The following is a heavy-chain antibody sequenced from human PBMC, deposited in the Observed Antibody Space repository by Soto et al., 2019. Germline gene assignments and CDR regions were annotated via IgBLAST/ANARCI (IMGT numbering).Heavy chain of an antibody. CDR3: ARVGYSEQLAPLDY. J-gene: IGHJ4*02. D-gene: IGHD6-6*01. V-gene: IGHV4-30-4*01. Sequence: SETLSLTCTVSGGSISSGDYYWSWIRQPPGKGLEWIGYIYYSGSTYYNPSLKSRVTISVDKSKNQLSLKLSSVTDADTAVYYCARVGYSEQLAPLDYWGQGTLVTVSS. CDR2: IYYSGST. CDR1: GGSISSGDYY.